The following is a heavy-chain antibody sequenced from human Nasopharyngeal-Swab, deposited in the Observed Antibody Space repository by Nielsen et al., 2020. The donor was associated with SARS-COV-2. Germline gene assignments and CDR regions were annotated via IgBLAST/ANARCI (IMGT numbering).Heavy chain of an antibody. J-gene: IGHJ3*02. CDR1: GGSISNYY. D-gene: IGHD3-3*01. V-gene: IGHV4-59*12. CDR2: IYYSEIT. Sequence: SETLSLTCSVSGGSISNYYWSWIRQHPEKGLEWIGYIYYSEITNYNPSLKSRVTISVDTSRNQFSLKLNSMTAADTAVYYCAREPSRITIFGVVRNAFDIWGQGTMVTVSS. CDR3: AREPSRITIFGVVRNAFDI.